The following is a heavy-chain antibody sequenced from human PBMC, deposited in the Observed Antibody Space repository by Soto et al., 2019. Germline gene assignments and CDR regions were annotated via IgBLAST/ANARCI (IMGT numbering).Heavy chain of an antibody. Sequence: SETLSLTCNVSGGSISSYYWSWIRQPPGKGLEWIGYVYYTGSTYYNPSLKSRVTMSIDTSKNQFSLKLSSVTAADTAVYYCARTHRPDYGDWAADYWGQGTLVTVSS. CDR1: GGSISSYY. CDR2: VYYTGST. CDR3: ARTHRPDYGDWAADY. V-gene: IGHV4-59*08. J-gene: IGHJ4*01. D-gene: IGHD4-17*01.